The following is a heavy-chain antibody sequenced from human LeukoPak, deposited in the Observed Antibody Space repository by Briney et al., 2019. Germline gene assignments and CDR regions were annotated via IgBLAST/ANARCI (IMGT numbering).Heavy chain of an antibody. Sequence: ASVKVSCKASGYTFTSYGISWVRQAPGQGLEWMGWISAYNGNTNYAQKLQGRVTMTTDTSTSTAYMELRSLRSDDTAVYYCARESPMPYDSSGYYYHDAFDIWGQGTMVTVSS. CDR3: ARESPMPYDSSGYYYHDAFDI. J-gene: IGHJ3*02. CDR1: GYTFTSYG. D-gene: IGHD3-22*01. V-gene: IGHV1-18*01. CDR2: ISAYNGNT.